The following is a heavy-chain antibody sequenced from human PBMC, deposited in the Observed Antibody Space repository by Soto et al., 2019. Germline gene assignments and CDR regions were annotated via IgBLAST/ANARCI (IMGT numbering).Heavy chain of an antibody. Sequence: QGHLVQSGAEVKKPGTSVKVSCKASGYTFTRYGISWVRQAPGQGLEWMGWISGYNGDTNYAQNLQGRVTMTIDTSTSTAYMELRSLTSDDTAAYYCAKKGQPPYYYYGLDVWGQGTTVTVSS. CDR3: AKKGQPPYYYYGLDV. CDR2: ISGYNGDT. J-gene: IGHJ6*02. V-gene: IGHV1-18*01. CDR1: GYTFTRYG.